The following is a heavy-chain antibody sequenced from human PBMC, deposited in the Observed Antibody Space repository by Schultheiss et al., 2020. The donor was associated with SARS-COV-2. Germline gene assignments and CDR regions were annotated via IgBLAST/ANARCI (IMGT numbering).Heavy chain of an antibody. J-gene: IGHJ4*02. Sequence: GGSLRLSCAASGFTFSSYGMHWVRQAPGKGLEWVANIKQDGSEKYYVDSVKGRFTIPRDNAKNSLYLQMNSLRAEDTAVYYCARDGLYSSGWHYYFDYWGQGTLVTVSS. CDR1: GFTFSSYG. D-gene: IGHD6-19*01. CDR3: ARDGLYSSGWHYYFDY. CDR2: IKQDGSEK. V-gene: IGHV3-7*03.